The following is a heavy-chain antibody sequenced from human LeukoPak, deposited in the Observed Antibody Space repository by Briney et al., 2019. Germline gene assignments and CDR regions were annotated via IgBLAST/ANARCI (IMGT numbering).Heavy chain of an antibody. CDR2: IRDSGGST. J-gene: IGHJ4*02. CDR1: GFTFTSYW. D-gene: IGHD3-22*01. V-gene: IGHV3-23*01. Sequence: GESLRLSCAASGFTFTSYWMSWVRQAPGKGLEWVSTIRDSGGSTYYADSVKGRFTISRDNSKNTLYLQMNGLRAEDTAVYYCARLYYYNSSGYGSIPYWGQGPLVTVSS. CDR3: ARLYYYNSSGYGSIPY.